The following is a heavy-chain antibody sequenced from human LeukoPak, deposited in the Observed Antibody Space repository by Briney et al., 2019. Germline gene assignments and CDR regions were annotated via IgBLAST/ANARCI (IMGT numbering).Heavy chain of an antibody. CDR2: IYPGDSDT. Sequence: LGESLKISCKGSGYSFTSYWIGWVRQMPGKGLEWMGIIYPGDSDTRYSPSFQGQVTISADKSISTAYLQWSSLKASDTAMYYCARPLIAAAANDAFDIWGQGTMVTVSS. J-gene: IGHJ3*02. CDR1: GYSFTSYW. CDR3: ARPLIAAAANDAFDI. V-gene: IGHV5-51*01. D-gene: IGHD6-13*01.